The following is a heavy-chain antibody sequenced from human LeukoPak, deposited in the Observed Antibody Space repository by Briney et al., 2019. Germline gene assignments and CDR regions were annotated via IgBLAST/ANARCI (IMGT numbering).Heavy chain of an antibody. J-gene: IGHJ4*02. D-gene: IGHD3-22*01. CDR2: IIPIFGTA. Sequence: EASVKVSCKASGYTFTSYGISWVRQAPGQGLEWMGRIIPIFGTANYAQKFQGRVTITTDESTSTAYMELSSLRSEDTAVYYCAHGGSSGYYSPFDYWGQGTLVTVSS. CDR3: AHGGSSGYYSPFDY. V-gene: IGHV1-69*05. CDR1: GYTFTSYG.